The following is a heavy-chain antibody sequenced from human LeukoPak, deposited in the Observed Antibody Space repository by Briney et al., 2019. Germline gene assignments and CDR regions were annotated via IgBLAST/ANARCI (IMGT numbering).Heavy chain of an antibody. V-gene: IGHV1-69*04. J-gene: IGHJ4*02. D-gene: IGHD3-10*01. CDR2: IIPILGIA. CDR1: GGTFSSYA. Sequence: SVKVPCKASGGTFSSYAISWVRQAPGQGLEWMGRIIPILGIANYAQKFQGRVTITADKSTSTAYMELSSLRSEDTAVYYCALGLDVSGSYYYFDYWGQGTLVTVSS. CDR3: ALGLDVSGSYYYFDY.